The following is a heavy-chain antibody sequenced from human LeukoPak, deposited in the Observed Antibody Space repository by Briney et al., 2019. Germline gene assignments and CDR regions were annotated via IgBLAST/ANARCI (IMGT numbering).Heavy chain of an antibody. CDR2: IRYDGDDK. D-gene: IGHD6-19*01. J-gene: IGHJ4*02. Sequence: GGSLRLSCAASGFTFSNYGMHWVRQAPGKGLEWVAFIRYDGDDKYYADSMKGRLTISRDNSKNTLFLQMNSLRAEDTAVYYCAKSIAVAGVGGGRIFDYCGQGTQVTVPS. CDR1: GFTFSNYG. CDR3: AKSIAVAGVGGGRIFDY. V-gene: IGHV3-30*02.